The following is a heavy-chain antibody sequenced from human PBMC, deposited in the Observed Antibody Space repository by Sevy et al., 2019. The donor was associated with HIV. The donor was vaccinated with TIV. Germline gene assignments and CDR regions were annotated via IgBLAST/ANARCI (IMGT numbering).Heavy chain of an antibody. CDR2: ISGSGGST. CDR1: GFTFISYA. D-gene: IGHD6-19*01. CDR3: AKDNLYSSGCF. V-gene: IGHV3-23*01. Sequence: GGSLRLSCAASGFTFISYAMSWVRQAPGKGLEWVSAISGSGGSTYYADSVKGRFTISRDNSKNTLYLQMNSLRAEDTAVYYCAKDNLYSSGCFWGQGTLVTVSS. J-gene: IGHJ4*02.